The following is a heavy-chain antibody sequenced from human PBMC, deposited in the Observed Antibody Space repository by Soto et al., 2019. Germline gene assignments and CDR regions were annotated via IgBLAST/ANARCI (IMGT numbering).Heavy chain of an antibody. J-gene: IGHJ4*01. CDR3: ARNLDGYNPYIFDY. CDR1: GGSISTYY. Sequence: SETLSLTCTVSGGSISTYYWNWIRQPPGKGLEWVGYTYYSGSTNYNPSLRSRVTISVDTSKNQFSLRLRSVTAADTAVYYCARNLDGYNPYIFDYWGHGTMVTVYS. D-gene: IGHD5-12*01. V-gene: IGHV4-59*01. CDR2: TYYSGST.